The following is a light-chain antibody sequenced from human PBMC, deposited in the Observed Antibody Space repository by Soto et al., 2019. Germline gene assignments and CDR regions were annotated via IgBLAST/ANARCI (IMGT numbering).Light chain of an antibody. CDR1: QSVRTN. V-gene: IGKV3-20*01. Sequence: EIVLTQSPGTLSLTPGERATLSCRASQSVRTNLAWYQHRPGQAPRLLMYGASSRATGVPDRFSGSGSGTDFTLTITRLEPEDFAVYYCHQYGTSPLTFGGGTKVDIK. CDR3: HQYGTSPLT. CDR2: GAS. J-gene: IGKJ4*01.